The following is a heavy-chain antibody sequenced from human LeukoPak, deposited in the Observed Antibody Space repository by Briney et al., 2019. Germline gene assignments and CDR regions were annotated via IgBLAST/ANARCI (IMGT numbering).Heavy chain of an antibody. CDR1: GDTFSSYT. CDR3: ARGSFPDVGALLFDY. CDR2: IIPILGIA. D-gene: IGHD1-26*01. J-gene: IGHJ4*02. V-gene: IGHV1-69*02. Sequence: SVKVSCKASGDTFSSYTISWVRQAPGQGLEWMGRIIPILGIANYAQKFQGRVTITADKSTSTAYTELSSPRSEDTAVYYCARGSFPDVGALLFDYWGQGTLVTVSS.